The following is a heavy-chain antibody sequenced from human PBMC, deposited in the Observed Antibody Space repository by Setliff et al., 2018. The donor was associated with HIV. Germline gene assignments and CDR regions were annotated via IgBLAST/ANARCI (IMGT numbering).Heavy chain of an antibody. CDR1: GGSISSGSYH. CDR2: IYTGGTT. CDR3: CRSMTTVLEDAFDI. Sequence: TLSLTCTVSGGSISSGSYHWTWIRQPAGKGLEWIGHIYTGGTTNYNPSLKSRVSISADMSKNHFSLNLSSVTAADTAVYYCCRSMTTVLEDAFDIWGQGAMVTVS. J-gene: IGHJ3*02. D-gene: IGHD4-17*01. V-gene: IGHV4-61*09.